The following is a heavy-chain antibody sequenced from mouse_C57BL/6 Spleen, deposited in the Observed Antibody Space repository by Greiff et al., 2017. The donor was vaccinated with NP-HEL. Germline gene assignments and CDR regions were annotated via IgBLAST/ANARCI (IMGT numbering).Heavy chain of an antibody. V-gene: IGHV2-4*01. CDR2: IWSGGST. CDR3: AKGDYGNFFYAMDY. D-gene: IGHD2-1*01. Sequence: QVQLKESGPGLVQPSQSLSITCTVSGFSLTSYGVHWVRQPPGKGLEWLGVIWSGGSTDYNAAFISRLSISKDNSKSQVFFKMNSLQADDTAIYYCAKGDYGNFFYAMDYWGQGTSVTVSS. CDR1: GFSLTSYG. J-gene: IGHJ4*01.